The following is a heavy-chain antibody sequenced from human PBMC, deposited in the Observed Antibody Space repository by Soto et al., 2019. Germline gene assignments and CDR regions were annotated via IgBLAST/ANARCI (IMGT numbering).Heavy chain of an antibody. CDR2: VSYDGSFK. D-gene: IGHD2-2*01. V-gene: IGHV3-30*18. CDR3: AKDSDQLLFDYYYGMDV. Sequence: KGLEWVAVVSYDGSFKYYADSVKGRFTISRDNSKNTLYLQMNSLRPEDTALYYCAKDSDQLLFDYYYGMDVWGQGTTVIVSS. J-gene: IGHJ6*02.